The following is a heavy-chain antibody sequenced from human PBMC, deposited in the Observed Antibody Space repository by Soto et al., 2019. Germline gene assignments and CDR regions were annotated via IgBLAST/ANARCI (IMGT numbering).Heavy chain of an antibody. V-gene: IGHV3-23*01. Sequence: GGSLRLSCAASDSTIRRYAMSWVRQAPGKGLEWVSGITGNSARIYYADSVKGRFSISRDNSKNTLYLQMDTLRAEDTAVYYCAKNGDCDYDESDVWGQGTVVTVSS. J-gene: IGHJ3*01. CDR3: AKNGDCDYDESDV. CDR2: ITGNSARI. CDR1: DSTIRRYA. D-gene: IGHD3-16*01.